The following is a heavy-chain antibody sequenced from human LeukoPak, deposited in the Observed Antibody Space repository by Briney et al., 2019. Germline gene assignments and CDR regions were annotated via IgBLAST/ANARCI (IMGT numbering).Heavy chain of an antibody. CDR1: GFTFSNFN. Sequence: GGSLRLSCAASGFTFSNFNINWVRQAPGKGLEWVSYISTSGSAILYADSVKGRFTISRDNAKNSLFLQMNSLRDEDTAVYYCAIVPLYDRSGYYFDYWGLGTLVTVYS. D-gene: IGHD3-22*01. CDR2: ISTSGSAI. CDR3: AIVPLYDRSGYYFDY. J-gene: IGHJ4*02. V-gene: IGHV3-48*02.